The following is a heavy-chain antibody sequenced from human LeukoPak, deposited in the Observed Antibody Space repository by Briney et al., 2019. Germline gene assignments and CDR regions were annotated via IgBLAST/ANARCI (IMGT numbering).Heavy chain of an antibody. CDR1: GGSITSGTYF. J-gene: IGHJ6*03. D-gene: IGHD1-1*01. CDR2: IYTGGVT. Sequence: SQTLSLTCTVSGGSITSGTYFWTWVRQSAGNGLEWIGRIYTGGVTNYNPSLKSRLSISLDTSKNQFSLKLTSLTAAVTAIYYCARATAWNYHFYMDVWGKGTTVSVSS. CDR3: ARATAWNYHFYMDV. V-gene: IGHV4-61*02.